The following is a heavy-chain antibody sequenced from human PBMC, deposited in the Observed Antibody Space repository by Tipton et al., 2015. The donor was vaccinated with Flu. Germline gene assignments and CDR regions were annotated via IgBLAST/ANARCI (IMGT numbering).Heavy chain of an antibody. CDR2: IYYSGST. J-gene: IGHJ6*02. CDR1: GGSISGYY. CDR3: ARVPLWFGELPSYGMDV. V-gene: IGHV4-59*01. Sequence: LSLTCTVSGGSISGYYWSWIRQPPGKGLEWIGYIYYSGSTNYNPSLKSRVTISVDTSKNQFSLHLNSVTAADTAVYYCARVPLWFGELPSYGMDVWGQGTTVTVSS. D-gene: IGHD3-10*01.